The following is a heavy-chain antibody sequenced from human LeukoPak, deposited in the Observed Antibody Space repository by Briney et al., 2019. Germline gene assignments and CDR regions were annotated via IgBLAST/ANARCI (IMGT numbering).Heavy chain of an antibody. J-gene: IGHJ5*02. CDR3: ARSTWELLGENWFDP. D-gene: IGHD1-26*01. V-gene: IGHV1-69*06. CDR2: IIPIFGTA. CDR1: GGTFSSYA. Sequence: GSSVKVSCKASGGTFSSYAISWVRQAPGQGLEWMGGIIPIFGTANYAQKFQDRVTITADKSTSTAYMELRSLRSDDTAVYYCARSTWELLGENWFDPWGQGTLVTASS.